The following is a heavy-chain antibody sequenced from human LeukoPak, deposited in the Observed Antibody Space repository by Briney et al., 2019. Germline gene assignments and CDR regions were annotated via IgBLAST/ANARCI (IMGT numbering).Heavy chain of an antibody. CDR1: GFSFSSYS. V-gene: IGHV3-21*01. Sequence: PGGSLRLSCAASGFSFSSYSMNWVRQAPGKGLEWVSSISSSSSYIYYADSVKGRFTISRDNAKNSLYLQMNSLRAEDTAVYYCARDRDGFTGSYYYYGMDVWGQGTTVTVSS. CDR2: ISSSSSYI. J-gene: IGHJ6*02. D-gene: IGHD5-24*01. CDR3: ARDRDGFTGSYYYYGMDV.